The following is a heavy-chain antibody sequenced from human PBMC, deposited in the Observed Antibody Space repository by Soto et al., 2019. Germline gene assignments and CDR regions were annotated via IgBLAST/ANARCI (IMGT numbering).Heavy chain of an antibody. V-gene: IGHV3-11*01. J-gene: IGHJ1*01. CDR2: ISGTSNTI. CDR3: AREGNRFQY. D-gene: IGHD6-13*01. Sequence: QVQLVESGGGLVKPGGSLRLSCAASGFAFSDYYMSWIRQAPGKGLEWISYISGTSNTIYYADSVKGRFIISRDNARNSLYLQMNSLRAEDTAVDYCAREGNRFQYWGQGTLVTVSS. CDR1: GFAFSDYY.